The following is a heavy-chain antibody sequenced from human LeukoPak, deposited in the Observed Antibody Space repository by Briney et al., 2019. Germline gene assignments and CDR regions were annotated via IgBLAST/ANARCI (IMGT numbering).Heavy chain of an antibody. J-gene: IGHJ4*02. Sequence: GGTLSLSCAAYGFTFSSYAMSWVRQSPGKGLEWVSAISGSGGSTYYADSVKGRFTISRDNSKNTPYLQMNSLRAEDTAVYCCAKERGAGEIDYWGQGTLVAVSS. V-gene: IGHV3-23*01. CDR3: AKERGAGEIDY. CDR1: GFTFSSYA. D-gene: IGHD1-26*01. CDR2: ISGSGGST.